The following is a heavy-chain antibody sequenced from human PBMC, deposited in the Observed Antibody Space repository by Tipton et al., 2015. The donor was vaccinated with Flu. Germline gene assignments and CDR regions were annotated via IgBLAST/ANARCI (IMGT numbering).Heavy chain of an antibody. CDR3: ARVSYCSSTSCYYSFDY. D-gene: IGHD2-2*01. CDR1: GYTFTSYG. Sequence: QSGPEVKKPGASVKVSCKASGYTFTSYGISWVRQAPGQGLEWMGWISAYNGNTNYAQKLQGRVTMTTDTSTSTAYMELRSLRSDDTAVYYCARVSYCSSTSCYYSFDYWGQGTLVTVSS. CDR2: ISAYNGNT. V-gene: IGHV1-18*04. J-gene: IGHJ4*02.